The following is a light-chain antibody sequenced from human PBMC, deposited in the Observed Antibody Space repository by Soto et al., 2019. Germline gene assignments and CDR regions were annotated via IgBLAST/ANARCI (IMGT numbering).Light chain of an antibody. CDR2: QVT. CDR1: GSDIATFNY. V-gene: IGLV2-14*01. Sequence: QSSPAQPASMSRSPGQSITISCTGSGSDIATFNYVSWYQQYPGKAPKLLIYQVTSRASGVSHRFSGSKSGNTAALTISGLQPEDEAEYYCNSYSSTSFYVFGTGTKVTVL. CDR3: NSYSSTSFYV. J-gene: IGLJ1*01.